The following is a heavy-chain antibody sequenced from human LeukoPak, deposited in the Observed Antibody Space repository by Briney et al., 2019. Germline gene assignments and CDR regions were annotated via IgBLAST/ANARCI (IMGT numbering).Heavy chain of an antibody. CDR1: GFTFGSYA. V-gene: IGHV3-23*05. J-gene: IGHJ3*01. Sequence: GGSLRLSCAASGFTFGSYARAWVRQAPGKGLEFISSICSSVSSGVCITIYADSVKGRLTISRDNSKNTVSLHMNSLRAEDTAVYYCAKFQGWIRGVMNAFDVWGQGTMVIVSA. D-gene: IGHD3-10*01. CDR3: AKFQGWIRGVMNAFDV. CDR2: ICSSVSSGVCIT.